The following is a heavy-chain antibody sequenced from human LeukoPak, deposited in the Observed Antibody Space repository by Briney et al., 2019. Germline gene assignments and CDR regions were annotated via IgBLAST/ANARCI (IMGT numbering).Heavy chain of an antibody. CDR1: GFTFSDYY. CDR2: TSGGSRTI. CDR3: AGAGQSDY. Sequence: GGSLRLSCAASGFTFSDYYMNWIRQAPGKGLEWVSSTSGGSRTINYADSVKGRFTTSRDNAKNSLFLQVNSLRAEDTAVYYCAGAGQSDYWGQGTLVTVSS. V-gene: IGHV3-11*01. J-gene: IGHJ4*02.